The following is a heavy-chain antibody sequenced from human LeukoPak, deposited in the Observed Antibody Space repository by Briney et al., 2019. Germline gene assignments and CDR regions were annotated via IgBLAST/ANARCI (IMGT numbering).Heavy chain of an antibody. J-gene: IGHJ4*02. CDR1: GDSFSSYY. D-gene: IGHD3-10*01. CDR3: ARHPHYYGSGNPDY. Sequence: PSETLSLTCIVSGDSFSSYYWSWIRQPPGKGLEWIGYIYYSGSTNYNPSLKSRVTISVDTSKNQFSLKLSSVTAADTAVYYCARHPHYYGSGNPDYWGQGTLVTVSS. V-gene: IGHV4-59*08. CDR2: IYYSGST.